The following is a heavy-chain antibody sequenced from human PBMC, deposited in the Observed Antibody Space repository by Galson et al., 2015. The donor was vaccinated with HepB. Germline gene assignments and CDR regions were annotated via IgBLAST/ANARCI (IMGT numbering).Heavy chain of an antibody. CDR3: ARDETYYYDSSGYYSGPY. CDR2: ISSSSSTI. CDR1: GFTFSSYS. V-gene: IGHV3-48*02. D-gene: IGHD3-22*01. Sequence: SLRLSCAASGFTFSSYSMNWVRQAPGKGLEWVSYISSSSSTIYYADSVKGRFTISRDNAKNSLYLQMNSLRDEDTAVYYCARDETYYYDSSGYYSGPYWGQGTLVTVSS. J-gene: IGHJ4*02.